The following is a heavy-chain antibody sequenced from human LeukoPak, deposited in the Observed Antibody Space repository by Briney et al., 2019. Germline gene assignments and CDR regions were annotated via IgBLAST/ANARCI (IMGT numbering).Heavy chain of an antibody. CDR1: GFTVSSDY. CDR2: LYSGGST. Sequence: GGSLRLSCAASGFTVSSDYMSWVRQAPGKGLEWVSILYSGGSTYYGDSVKGRFTISRDNSKNTLYLQMNSLRVEDTAIYYCAMDINGDLFHVWGQGTLVTVSS. V-gene: IGHV3-66*01. J-gene: IGHJ4*02. D-gene: IGHD2-2*03. CDR3: AMDINGDLFHV.